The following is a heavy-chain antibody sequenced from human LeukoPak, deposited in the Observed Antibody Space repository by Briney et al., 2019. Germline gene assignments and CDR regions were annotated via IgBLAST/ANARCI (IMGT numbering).Heavy chain of an antibody. CDR3: ARIKGSYRYYFDY. V-gene: IGHV4-34*01. J-gene: IGHJ4*02. Sequence: SETLSLTCAVYGGSFSGYYWSWIRQPPGKGLEWIGEINHSGSTNYNPSLKSRVTISVDTSKNQFSLKLSSMTAADTAVYYCARIKGSYRYYFDYWGQGTLVTVSS. D-gene: IGHD3-16*02. CDR1: GGSFSGYY. CDR2: INHSGST.